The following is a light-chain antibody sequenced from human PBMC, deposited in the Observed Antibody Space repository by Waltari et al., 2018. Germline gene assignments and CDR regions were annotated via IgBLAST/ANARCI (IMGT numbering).Light chain of an antibody. J-gene: IGKJ3*01. CDR1: QTVSSSY. CDR3: QLFGISPLFT. Sequence: EIVLTQSPGTLSLSPGERATLSSRASQTVSSSYLAWYQQKPGQAPRLLIYGASSRATGIPGRFSGSGSGTDFTLTISRLEPEDFAVYYCQLFGISPLFTFGPGTKVDI. CDR2: GAS. V-gene: IGKV3-20*01.